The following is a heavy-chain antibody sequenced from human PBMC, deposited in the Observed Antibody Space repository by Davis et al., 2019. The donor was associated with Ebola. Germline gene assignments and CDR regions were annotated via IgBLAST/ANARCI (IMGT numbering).Heavy chain of an antibody. CDR2: ISWNSGSI. D-gene: IGHD5-24*01. CDR3: ARDSLRDGYPELDY. CDR1: GFTFDDYA. Sequence: GGSLRLSCAASGFTFDDYAMHWVRQAPGKGLEWVSGISWNSGSIGYADSVKGRFTISRDNAKDSLYLQMSSLGAEDTAVYYCARDSLRDGYPELDYWGQGTLVTVSS. J-gene: IGHJ4*02. V-gene: IGHV3-9*01.